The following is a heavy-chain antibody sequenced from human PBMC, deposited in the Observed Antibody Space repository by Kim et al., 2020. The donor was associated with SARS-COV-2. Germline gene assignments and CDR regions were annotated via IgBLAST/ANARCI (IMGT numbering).Heavy chain of an antibody. Sequence: LSLTCAASGFTVSSNHMSWVRQAPGKGLEWVSVIYSGGSTYHADFVKGRFTISRDNSKNTLYLQMNSLRGEDTAVYYCARDLRDYDRRRFDLWGRGT. CDR2: IYSGGST. J-gene: IGHJ2*01. CDR1: GFTVSSNH. CDR3: ARDLRDYDRRRFDL. V-gene: IGHV3-66*01. D-gene: IGHD3-22*01.